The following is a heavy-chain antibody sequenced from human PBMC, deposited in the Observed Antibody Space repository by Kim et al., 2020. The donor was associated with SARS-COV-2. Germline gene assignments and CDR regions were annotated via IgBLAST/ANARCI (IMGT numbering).Heavy chain of an antibody. CDR3: AKDDNGGRYSFGY. CDR1: GFTFDDYA. J-gene: IGHJ4*02. Sequence: GGSLRLSCAASGFTFDDYAMNWVRQAPGKGLEWVSGICWTGGRNYAAYVVERRSIISSDNDKTLLYLQMNRMSAEATAFYYCAKDDNGGRYSFGYWVQG. D-gene: IGHD1-26*01. CDR2: ICWTGGRN. V-gene: IGHV3-9*01.